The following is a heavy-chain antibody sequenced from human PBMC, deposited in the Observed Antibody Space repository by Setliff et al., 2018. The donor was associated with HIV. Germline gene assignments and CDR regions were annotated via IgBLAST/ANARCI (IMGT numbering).Heavy chain of an antibody. Sequence: ASVKVSCKASGYTFSTYGISWVRQAPGQGLEWMGWITPYNNNTQYTQHLQGRVTLTRDTSISTAYMELSRLRSDDTAVYYCARNVPGILPRWVGFDPWGQGTLVTVSS. CDR3: ARNVPGILPRWVGFDP. CDR2: ITPYNNNT. J-gene: IGHJ5*02. V-gene: IGHV1-18*01. D-gene: IGHD1-20*01. CDR1: GYTFSTYG.